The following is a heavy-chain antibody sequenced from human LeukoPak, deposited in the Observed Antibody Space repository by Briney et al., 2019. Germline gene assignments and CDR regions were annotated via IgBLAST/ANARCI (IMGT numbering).Heavy chain of an antibody. J-gene: IGHJ5*02. CDR1: GGPFSDYY. D-gene: IGHD6-13*01. V-gene: IGHV4-34*01. Sequence: SETLSLTCAVSGGPFSDYYWSWIRQSPIKGLEWIGEINHSGSTHYNPSLKSRVTISVDTSKHQFSLRLTSVTAADTAVYHCARKEGGQLVNTRRWFDPWGQGTLVTVSS. CDR2: INHSGST. CDR3: ARKEGGQLVNTRRWFDP.